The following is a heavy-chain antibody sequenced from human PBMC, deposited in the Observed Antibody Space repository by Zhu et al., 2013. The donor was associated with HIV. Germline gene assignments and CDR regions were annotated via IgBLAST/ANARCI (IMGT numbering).Heavy chain of an antibody. CDR2: MIFSGST. J-gene: IGHJ5*02. CDR1: LLHQQWLL. CDR3: ARHDGYCNRTTCCNWFDP. D-gene: IGHD2-2*03. Sequence: QVQDGPRTGEAFGDPVPHLRCVWLLHQQWLLLGLDPAAPRKGLEWVASMIFSGSTYYNPSLKSRVTISLDMSKNQVSLKVKSVTAADTAVYYCARHDGYCNRTTCCNWFDPWGQGTLVTVSS. V-gene: IGHV4-38-2*01.